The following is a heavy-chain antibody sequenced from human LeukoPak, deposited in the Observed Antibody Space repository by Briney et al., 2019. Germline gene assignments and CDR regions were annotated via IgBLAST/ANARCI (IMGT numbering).Heavy chain of an antibody. CDR3: ARDLGSGWYYV. V-gene: IGHV1-69*05. D-gene: IGHD6-19*01. Sequence: GASVKVSCKASGYTFTGYYMHWVRQAPGQGLEWMGGIIPIFGTANYAQKFQGRVTITTDESTSTAYMELSSLRSEDTAVYYCARDLGSGWYYVWGQGTLVTVSS. CDR1: GYTFTGYY. CDR2: IIPIFGTA. J-gene: IGHJ4*02.